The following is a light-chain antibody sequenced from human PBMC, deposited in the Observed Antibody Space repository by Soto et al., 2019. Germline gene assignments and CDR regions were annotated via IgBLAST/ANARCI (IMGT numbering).Light chain of an antibody. J-gene: IGKJ4*02. Sequence: EVGMTQSPATLSVTTGERVTFSCRARQSVTTNLAWYQHKPGQYPRLLISYASTGASGIPPRFSGSGSGTEFTLTIDRLQSADFSVDYCQQYDRWPVTFGGGPKVEI. CDR2: YAS. V-gene: IGKV3-15*01. CDR1: QSVTTN. CDR3: QQYDRWPVT.